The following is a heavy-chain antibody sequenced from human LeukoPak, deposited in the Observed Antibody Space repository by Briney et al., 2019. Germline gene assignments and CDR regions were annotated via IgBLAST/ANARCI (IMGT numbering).Heavy chain of an antibody. V-gene: IGHV3-23*03. D-gene: IGHD2-2*01. CDR2: VYSGDDGT. Sequence: PGESLRLSCAASGISISSYAMSWVRQTPGKGLEWVSVVYSGDDGTNYADSVRGRFTISRDDSKNTVYLQMNSLSVEDTGVYYCAKRSRGYYDYWGQGTLVTVSS. J-gene: IGHJ4*02. CDR1: GISISSYA. CDR3: AKRSRGYYDY.